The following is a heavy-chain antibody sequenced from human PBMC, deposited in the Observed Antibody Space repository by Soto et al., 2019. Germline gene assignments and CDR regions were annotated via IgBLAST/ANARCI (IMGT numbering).Heavy chain of an antibody. CDR1: GGSINSGGYY. CDR3: ARVYRQIGDSSSWVFDY. V-gene: IGHV4-31*03. Sequence: QVQLQESGPGLVKPSQTLSLICTVSGGSINSGGYYWNWIRQHPGIGLEWIGYIFYSGSTYYNPFLRSRVTISADTSENQFSLDLSSVTAADTAVYFCARVYRQIGDSSSWVFDYWGQGTLVNVPS. CDR2: IFYSGST. J-gene: IGHJ4*02. D-gene: IGHD6-13*01.